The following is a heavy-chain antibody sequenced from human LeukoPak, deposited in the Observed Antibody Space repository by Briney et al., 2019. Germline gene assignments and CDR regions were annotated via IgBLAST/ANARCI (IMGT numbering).Heavy chain of an antibody. J-gene: IGHJ4*02. CDR1: GFTFSSYG. CDR3: AKRHAPYYDFWSGYHLDY. Sequence: PGGSLRLSCAASGFTFSSYGMHWVRQAPGKGLEWVAFIRYDGSNKYYADSVKGRFTISRDNSKNTLYLQMNSLRAEDTAVYYCAKRHAPYYDFWSGYHLDYWGQGTLVTASS. CDR2: IRYDGSNK. D-gene: IGHD3-3*01. V-gene: IGHV3-30*02.